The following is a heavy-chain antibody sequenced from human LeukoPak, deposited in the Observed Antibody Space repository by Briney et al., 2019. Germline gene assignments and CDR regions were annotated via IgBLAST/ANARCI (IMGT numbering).Heavy chain of an antibody. D-gene: IGHD2-15*01. CDR1: GYTFTGYY. Sequence: ASVKVSCKASGYTFTGYYMHWVRRAPGQGLEWMGWINPNSGGTNYAQKFQGRVTMTRDTSISTAYMELSRLRSDDTAVYYCAGARCSGGSCYPNWFDPWGQGTLVTVSS. CDR3: AGARCSGGSCYPNWFDP. J-gene: IGHJ5*02. CDR2: INPNSGGT. V-gene: IGHV1-2*02.